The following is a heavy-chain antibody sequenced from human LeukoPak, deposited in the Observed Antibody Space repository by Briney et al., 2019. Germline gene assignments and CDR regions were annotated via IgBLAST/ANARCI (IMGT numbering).Heavy chain of an antibody. CDR2: LYTGGDT. V-gene: IGHV3-53*01. J-gene: IGHJ4*02. CDR1: GFAFSTYG. D-gene: IGHD3-10*01. Sequence: PGGSLRLSCITSGFAFSTYGMHWVRQAPGKGLECVSFLYTGGDTSYADSVRGRFSISRDNSKNTVYLQMNGLRAEDTAVYYCARGPGSRGIFDYWGRGTLVTVSS. CDR3: ARGPGSRGIFDY.